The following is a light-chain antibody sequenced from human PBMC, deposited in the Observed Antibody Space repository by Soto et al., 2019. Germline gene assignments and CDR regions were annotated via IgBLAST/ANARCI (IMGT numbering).Light chain of an antibody. Sequence: DIQMTQSPSSLSASVGDRVTITCRASQSISSYLNWYQQKPGKAPKLLIYAASSLQSGVPSRFSGSGSGTDFTLTISSLQPEDFATYYCQQYNSYPLGFGGGTKVDI. J-gene: IGKJ4*01. V-gene: IGKV1-39*01. CDR2: AAS. CDR3: QQYNSYPLG. CDR1: QSISSY.